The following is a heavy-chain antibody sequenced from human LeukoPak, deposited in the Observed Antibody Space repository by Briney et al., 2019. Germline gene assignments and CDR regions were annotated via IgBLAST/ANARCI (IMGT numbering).Heavy chain of an antibody. D-gene: IGHD4-11*01. CDR1: GYSFTSYW. CDR3: ARLMTTVSPRAFDI. Sequence: GESLKISCRGSGYSFTSYWIGWVRQMPGKGLEWMGIIYPGDSDTRYSPSLQGQVTISADKSISAAYLQWSSLKASDTAMYYCARLMTTVSPRAFDIWGQGTMVTVSS. CDR2: IYPGDSDT. V-gene: IGHV5-51*01. J-gene: IGHJ3*02.